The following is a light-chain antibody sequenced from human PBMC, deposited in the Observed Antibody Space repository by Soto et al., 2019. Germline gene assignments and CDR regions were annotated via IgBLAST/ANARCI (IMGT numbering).Light chain of an antibody. CDR1: QAIGND. CDR3: LQHNTFPST. Sequence: DIQMTQSPSSLSASVRDRVTITCRASQAIGNDLGWYQQKPGKAPKRLIYAASSLQSGVPSRFSGSGSGTEFTLTISSLPPVDFATYYYLQHNTFPSTFGQGTKVEIK. J-gene: IGKJ1*01. CDR2: AAS. V-gene: IGKV1-17*01.